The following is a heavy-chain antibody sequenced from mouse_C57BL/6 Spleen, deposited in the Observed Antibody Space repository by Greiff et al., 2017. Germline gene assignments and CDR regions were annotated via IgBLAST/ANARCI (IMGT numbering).Heavy chain of an antibody. V-gene: IGHV5-6*01. CDR2: ISSGGSYT. Sequence: EVQLQQSGGDLVKPGGSLKLSCAASGFTFSSYGMSWVRQTPDKRLEWVATISSGGSYTYYPDSVKGRFTISRDNAKNTLYLQMSSLKSEDTAMYYCARQRTGTTGYFDYWGQGTTLTVSS. D-gene: IGHD4-1*01. CDR3: ARQRTGTTGYFDY. CDR1: GFTFSSYG. J-gene: IGHJ2*01.